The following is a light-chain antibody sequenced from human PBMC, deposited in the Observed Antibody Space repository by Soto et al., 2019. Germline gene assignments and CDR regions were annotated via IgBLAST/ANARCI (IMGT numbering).Light chain of an antibody. CDR3: QQYDIGQA. CDR2: GAS. CDR1: QSVSTN. J-gene: IGKJ4*01. Sequence: EIVMTQSPATLSVSPGERATLSCRASQSVSTNLAWYQQKPGQAPRLLIYGASTRATGIPARFSGSGSGTESTTTISSLPYDYFVFYYRQQYDIGQAFGGGTKVEIK. V-gene: IGKV3-15*01.